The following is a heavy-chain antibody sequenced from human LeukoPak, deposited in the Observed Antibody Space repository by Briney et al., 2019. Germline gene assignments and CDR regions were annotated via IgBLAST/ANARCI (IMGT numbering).Heavy chain of an antibody. Sequence: ASVKVSCKASGYTFTGYCMHWVRQAPGQGLEWMGWINPNSGGTNYAQKFQGRVTMTRDTSISTAYMELSRLRSDDTAVYYCARDDSSSSTFTFVNWFDPWGQGTLVTVSS. V-gene: IGHV1-2*02. J-gene: IGHJ5*02. CDR3: ARDDSSSSTFTFVNWFDP. D-gene: IGHD6-6*01. CDR1: GYTFTGYC. CDR2: INPNSGGT.